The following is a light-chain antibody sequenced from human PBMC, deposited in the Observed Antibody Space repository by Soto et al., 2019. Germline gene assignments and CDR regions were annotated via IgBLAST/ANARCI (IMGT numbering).Light chain of an antibody. V-gene: IGKV1-33*01. CDR1: QDISNY. J-gene: IGKJ2*01. Sequence: DIQMTQSPSSLSASVGDRVTITCQASQDISNYLNWYQQKPGKAPKLLIYDASNVETGVPSRFSGSGSGTDFTFTISSLKPEDIAKDYCHQYDNRPYTFGQGTKLEIK. CDR3: HQYDNRPYT. CDR2: DAS.